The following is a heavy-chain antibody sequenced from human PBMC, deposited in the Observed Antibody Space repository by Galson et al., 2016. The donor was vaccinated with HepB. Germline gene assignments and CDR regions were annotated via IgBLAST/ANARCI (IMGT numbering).Heavy chain of an antibody. J-gene: IGHJ4*02. CDR1: GYPFSGYY. V-gene: IGHV1-18*04. CDR3: ARTWIDLWLLDY. Sequence: SCKASGYPFSGYYIAWVRQAPGQGLEWLGWISAYDGRTNYAQNLQGRVTMTTDTSTSTAYMDLGSLRSDDTAIYYCARTWIDLWLLDYWGQGTLVTVSS. D-gene: IGHD5-18*01. CDR2: ISAYDGRT.